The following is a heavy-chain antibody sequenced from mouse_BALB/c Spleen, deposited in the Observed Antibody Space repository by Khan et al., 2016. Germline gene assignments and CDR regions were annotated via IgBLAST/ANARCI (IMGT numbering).Heavy chain of an antibody. CDR3: ASTFWYFDV. J-gene: IGHJ1*01. V-gene: IGHV4-1*02. Sequence: EVKLLESGGGLVQPGGSLKLSCAASGFDFSRYWMSWVRQAPGKGLEWIGEINPDSSTINYTPSLKDKFIISRDNAKNTLYLQMSKVRSEYTGRYYYASTFWYFDVWGAGTTVTVSS. CDR2: INPDSSTI. CDR1: GFDFSRYW.